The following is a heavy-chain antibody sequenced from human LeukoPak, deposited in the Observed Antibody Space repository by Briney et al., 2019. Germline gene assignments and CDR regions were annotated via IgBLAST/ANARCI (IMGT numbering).Heavy chain of an antibody. Sequence: ASVKVSCKASGYTFTSYDINWVRQATRQGLEWMGWMNPNSGNTGYAQKFQDRVTMTRNTSISTAYMELSSLRSEDTAVYYCARGRRDSRQFDYWGQGTLVTVSS. J-gene: IGHJ4*02. D-gene: IGHD3-10*01. CDR3: ARGRRDSRQFDY. CDR1: GYTFTSYD. CDR2: MNPNSGNT. V-gene: IGHV1-8*01.